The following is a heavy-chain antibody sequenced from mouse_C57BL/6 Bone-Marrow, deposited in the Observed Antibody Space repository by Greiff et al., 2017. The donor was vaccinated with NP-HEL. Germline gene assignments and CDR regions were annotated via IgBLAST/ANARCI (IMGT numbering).Heavy chain of an antibody. V-gene: IGHV1-15*01. CDR3: TRWGYYFDY. Sequence: VQLQQSGAELVRPGASVTLSCKASGYTFTHYEMHWVKQTPVHGLEWIGAIDPETGGTAYNQKFKGKAILTADKSSSTAYMELRSLTSEDSAVYYCTRWGYYFDYWGQGTTLTVSS. J-gene: IGHJ2*01. CDR2: IDPETGGT. CDR1: GYTFTHYE.